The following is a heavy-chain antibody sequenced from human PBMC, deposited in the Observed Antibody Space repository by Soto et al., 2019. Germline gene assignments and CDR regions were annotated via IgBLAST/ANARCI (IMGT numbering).Heavy chain of an antibody. CDR3: ASWTKDLDS. Sequence: QVQLQESGPGLVKPSQTLSLTCTVSGGSISTAYYYWSWIRQHPGKGLEWIGYIYYIGDTNYNPSLKCRISWPVHTSKNPFSLRLNSVTAADTAVYYCASWTKDLDSWGPGTLVTVSS. V-gene: IGHV4-31*03. CDR1: GGSISTAYYY. J-gene: IGHJ4*02. CDR2: IYYIGDT. D-gene: IGHD2-8*01.